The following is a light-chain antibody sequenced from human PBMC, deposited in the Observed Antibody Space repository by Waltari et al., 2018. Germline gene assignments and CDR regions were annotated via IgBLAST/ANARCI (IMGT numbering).Light chain of an antibody. V-gene: IGKV1-9*01. J-gene: IGKJ4*01. Sequence: IQLTQSPSSLSASVGDRVTIPCRASQGISSSLAWYQQKQGKAPKLLIYAASTLQSGVPSRFSGSGSGTDFTLTISSLQPEDFATYYCQQLNSYPHTFGGGTKVEIK. CDR3: QQLNSYPHT. CDR2: AAS. CDR1: QGISSS.